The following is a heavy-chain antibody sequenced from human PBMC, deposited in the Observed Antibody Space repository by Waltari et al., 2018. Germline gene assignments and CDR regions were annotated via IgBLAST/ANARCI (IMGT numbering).Heavy chain of an antibody. CDR2: TRNKENSYST. D-gene: IGHD2-2*02. J-gene: IGHJ6*02. V-gene: IGHV3-72*01. CDR1: GLYFRDHY. Sequence: EVQLVASVGVLGHPGGSLRLSCACPGLYFRDHYIDWVRQAPGKGLEWLGLTRNKENSYSTVYAASVKGRFTISRDDSKNLAYLQMNSLRIEDTAIYYCVRSYTASPMDVWGQGTTVTVSS. CDR3: VRSYTASPMDV.